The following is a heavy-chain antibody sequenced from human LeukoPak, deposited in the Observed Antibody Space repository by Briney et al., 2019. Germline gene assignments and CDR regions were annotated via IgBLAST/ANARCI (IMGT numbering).Heavy chain of an antibody. V-gene: IGHV1-8*03. J-gene: IGHJ6*03. CDR2: MNPNCGNT. CDR1: GYTFTSCG. Sequence: ASVKVSCKASGYTFTSCGFNWVRQATRQGLGWVGGMNPNCGNTGNPQTFQARVTITRDTSTSTHYIELRSLRSADTAAEYCARGPLDIVVEPTQRGYYYYYMDVWGEGTTVTVSS. D-gene: IGHD2-2*03. CDR3: ARGPLDIVVEPTQRGYYYYYMDV.